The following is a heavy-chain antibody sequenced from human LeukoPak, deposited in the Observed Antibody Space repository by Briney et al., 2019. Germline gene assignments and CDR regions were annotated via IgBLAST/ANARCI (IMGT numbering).Heavy chain of an antibody. CDR2: IYYSGST. D-gene: IGHD6-13*01. CDR3: ASDSSSSWYGYFDY. V-gene: IGHV4-59*01. J-gene: IGHJ4*02. Sequence: SETLSLTCTVSGGSISSYYWSWIRQPPGKGLEWIGYIYYSGSTNYNPSLKSRVTISVDTSKNQFSLKLSSVTAADTAVYYCASDSSSSWYGYFDYWGQGTLVTVSS. CDR1: GGSISSYY.